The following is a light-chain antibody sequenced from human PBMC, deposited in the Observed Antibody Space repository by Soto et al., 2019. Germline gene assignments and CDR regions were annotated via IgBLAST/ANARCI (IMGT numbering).Light chain of an antibody. CDR2: GNS. CDR3: QSYDSSLSGWV. J-gene: IGLJ3*02. CDR1: SSNIGAGYN. V-gene: IGLV1-40*01. Sequence: QSVRTQPPSVSGAPGQRVTISWTGSSSNIGAGYNVHWYQQLPGTAPKLLIYGNSNRPSGVPDRFSGSKSGTSASLAITGLQAEDEADYYCQSYDSSLSGWVFGGGTKLTVL.